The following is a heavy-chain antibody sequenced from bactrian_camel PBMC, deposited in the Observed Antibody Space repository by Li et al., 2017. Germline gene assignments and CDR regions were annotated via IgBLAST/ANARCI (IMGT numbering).Heavy chain of an antibody. J-gene: IGHJ4*01. V-gene: IGHV3S25*01. D-gene: IGHD3*01. CDR2: TNGGGGTT. CDR1: GFTNSFSSDW. CDR3: APDSSPQMGCY. Sequence: QLVESGGGLVQPGGSLRLSCAASGFTNSFSSDWMYWVRQAPGKGLEWVSSTNGGGGTTASADSVKGRFTISRDNAKNTVYLQMNSLRPEDTAVYYCAPDSSPQMGCYWTRGTQVTVS.